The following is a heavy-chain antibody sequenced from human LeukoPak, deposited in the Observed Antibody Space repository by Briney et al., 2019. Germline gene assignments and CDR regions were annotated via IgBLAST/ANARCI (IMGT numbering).Heavy chain of an antibody. J-gene: IGHJ4*02. V-gene: IGHV3-74*01. CDR3: ARGRIGGWTDY. CDR2: IKADGRST. D-gene: IGHD6-19*01. CDR1: GFTFSDYW. Sequence: GRSLRLSCAASGFTFSDYWMRWVRQAPGKGLVWVSRIKADGRSTNYADSVKGRFTISRDNAKNTLYLQMNSLRAEDTAVYYCARGRIGGWTDYWGQGTLVTVSS.